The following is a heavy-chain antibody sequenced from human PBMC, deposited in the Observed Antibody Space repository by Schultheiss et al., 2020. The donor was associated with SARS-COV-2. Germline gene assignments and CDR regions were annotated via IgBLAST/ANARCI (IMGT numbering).Heavy chain of an antibody. CDR1: GGSISSYY. D-gene: IGHD6-19*01. V-gene: IGHV4-4*07. J-gene: IGHJ5*02. Sequence: SETLSLTCTVSGGSISSYYWSWIRQPPGKGLEWIGRIYTSGSTNYNPSLKSRVTMSVDASKNQFSLRLSSVTAEDTAVYYCARSPIAVAGTRYNWFDPWGQGTLVTVSS. CDR2: IYTSGST. CDR3: ARSPIAVAGTRYNWFDP.